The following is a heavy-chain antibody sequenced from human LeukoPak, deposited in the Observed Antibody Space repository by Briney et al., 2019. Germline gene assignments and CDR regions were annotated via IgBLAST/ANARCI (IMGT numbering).Heavy chain of an antibody. D-gene: IGHD6-19*01. V-gene: IGHV4-4*07. CDR3: AREGQWLVKNWFDP. CDR2: IYNSGNI. J-gene: IGHJ5*02. CDR1: GGSISSYY. Sequence: PSETLSLTCTVSGGSISSYYWGWIRQAAGKGLEYIGRIYNSGNINYNPSLKSRVTMSVDTSKNQFSLKLTSVTAADTAVYFCAREGQWLVKNWFDPWGQGILVTVSS.